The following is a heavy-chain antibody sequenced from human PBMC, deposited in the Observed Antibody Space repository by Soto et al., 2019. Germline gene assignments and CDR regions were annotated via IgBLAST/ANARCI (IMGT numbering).Heavy chain of an antibody. Sequence: GGSLRLSCAASGFTFSNSIINWVRQAPGQGLEWVSSISGSSDFLYYADSVKGRFTISRDTATNSLYLQMNSLRAEDTAVYYCATSTWYAFDIWGQGTMVTVSS. J-gene: IGHJ3*02. V-gene: IGHV3-21*01. CDR2: ISGSSDFL. CDR1: GFTFSNSI. CDR3: ATSTWYAFDI. D-gene: IGHD6-13*01.